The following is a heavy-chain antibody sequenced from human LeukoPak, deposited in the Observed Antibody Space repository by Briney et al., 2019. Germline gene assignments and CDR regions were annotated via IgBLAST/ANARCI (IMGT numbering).Heavy chain of an antibody. CDR3: ARSPDILTGENFDY. J-gene: IGHJ4*02. CDR1: GYTFTGYY. D-gene: IGHD3-9*01. V-gene: IGHV1-2*02. CDR2: INPNSGGT. Sequence: ASVKVSCKASGYTFTGYYMHWVRQAPGQGPEWMGWINPNSGGTNYAQKFQGRVTMTRDTSISTAYMELSRLRSDDTAVYYCARSPDILTGENFDYWGQGTLVTVSS.